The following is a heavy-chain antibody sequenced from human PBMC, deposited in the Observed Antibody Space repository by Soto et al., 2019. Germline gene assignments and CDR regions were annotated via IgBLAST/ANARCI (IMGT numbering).Heavy chain of an antibody. J-gene: IGHJ5*02. Sequence: EEQLVESGGGLMHTGASLRLSCAASGFNVAGKYMSWVRQAPGRGLEWVSVIYSGGQIFYSDSVKGRFTISIHNSKNTVTLEMNALRAEDTATYYCARINWSTRGSSSDTWGQGHLVTVSS. CDR3: ARINWSTRGSSSDT. D-gene: IGHD1-20*01. V-gene: IGHV3-53*02. CDR1: GFNVAGKY. CDR2: IYSGGQI.